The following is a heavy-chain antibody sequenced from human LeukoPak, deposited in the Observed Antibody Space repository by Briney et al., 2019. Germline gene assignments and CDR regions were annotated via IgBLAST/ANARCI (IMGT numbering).Heavy chain of an antibody. CDR3: ARAWYDFCLRCPVDY. D-gene: IGHD3-3*01. J-gene: IGHJ4*02. V-gene: IGHV1-2*02. CDR1: GYTFTGYY. Sequence: ASVKVSCKASGYTFTGYYMHWVRQAPGQGPEWMGWINPNSGGTNYAQKFQGRVTMTRDTSISTAYMELSRLRSDDTAVYYCARAWYDFCLRCPVDYWGQRTLVTVSS. CDR2: INPNSGGT.